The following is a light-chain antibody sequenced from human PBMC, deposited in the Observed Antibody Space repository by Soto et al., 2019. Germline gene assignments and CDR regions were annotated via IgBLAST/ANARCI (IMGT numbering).Light chain of an antibody. CDR1: QSVSSSY. V-gene: IGKV3-20*01. J-gene: IGKJ1*01. Sequence: EIGLTQSPGTLSLSPGERATLSCRASQSVSSSYLAWYQQKPGQAPSLLIYGASSMSTVIPDRFSGSGSGTDFTLTISRLEPEDFAVYYCQQYGSSPHWTFGQGTKVEIK. CDR3: QQYGSSPHWT. CDR2: GAS.